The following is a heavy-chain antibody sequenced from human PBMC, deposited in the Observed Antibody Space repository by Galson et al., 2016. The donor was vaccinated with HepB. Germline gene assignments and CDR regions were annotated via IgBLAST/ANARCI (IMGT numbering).Heavy chain of an antibody. D-gene: IGHD6-13*01. Sequence: SETLSLTCAVYGGSFSGYSWSWIRQPPEKGLEWIGEINHSGSTNYNPSLKSRVTISVDTSKKQFSLKLTSVTAADTAVYYCARMKEAAYWAWGQGTLVTVSS. J-gene: IGHJ4*02. V-gene: IGHV4-34*01. CDR2: INHSGST. CDR3: ARMKEAAYWA. CDR1: GGSFSGYS.